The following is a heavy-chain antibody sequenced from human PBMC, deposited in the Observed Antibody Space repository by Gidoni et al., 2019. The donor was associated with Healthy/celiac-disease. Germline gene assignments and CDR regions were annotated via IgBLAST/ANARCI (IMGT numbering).Heavy chain of an antibody. V-gene: IGHV4-34*01. CDR2: INHSGST. CDR3: ARRRGFGPREYYFDY. J-gene: IGHJ4*02. D-gene: IGHD3-10*01. CDR1: GGSFSGYY. Sequence: QVQLQQWGAGLLKPSETLSLTCAVYGGSFSGYYWSWIRQPPGKGLEWIGEINHSGSTNYNPSLKSRVTISVDTSKNQFSLKLSSVTAADTAVYYCARRRGFGPREYYFDYWGQGTLVTVSS.